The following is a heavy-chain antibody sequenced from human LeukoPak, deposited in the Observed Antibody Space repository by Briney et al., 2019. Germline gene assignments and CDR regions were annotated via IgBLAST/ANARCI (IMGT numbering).Heavy chain of an antibody. CDR1: GFTFTIHG. D-gene: IGHD2-2*02. CDR3: ARDLSYTSLDY. J-gene: IGHJ4*02. CDR2: IWSDGGKK. Sequence: GGSLRLSCAASGFTFTIHGFHWVRQAPGKGLEWVAAIWSDGGKKYYTDSVKGRFTISKDNSKNTLYLQMNSLRAEDTAVYYCARDLSYTSLDYGGQGTLVTVSS. V-gene: IGHV3-33*01.